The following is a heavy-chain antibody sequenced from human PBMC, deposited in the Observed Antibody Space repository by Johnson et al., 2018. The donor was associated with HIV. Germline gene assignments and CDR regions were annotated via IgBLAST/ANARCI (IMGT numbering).Heavy chain of an antibody. D-gene: IGHD7-27*01. CDR2: INQDGSEK. CDR1: GFTFSSYW. J-gene: IGHJ3*02. V-gene: IGHV3-7*05. Sequence: VQLVESGGGVVQPGRSLRLSCAASGFTFSSYWMNWVRQAPGKGLEWVANINQDGSEKYDLDSEKGRFTISRDNAENSLYLQMNSLRVDDTARYYCVRGRDSTGDGGAFDIWGQGTMVTVSS. CDR3: VRGRDSTGDGGAFDI.